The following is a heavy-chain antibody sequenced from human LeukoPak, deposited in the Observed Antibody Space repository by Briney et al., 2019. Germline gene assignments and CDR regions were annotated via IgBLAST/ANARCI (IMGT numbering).Heavy chain of an antibody. Sequence: GGSLRLSCAASGFTFSSYAMSWVRQAPGKGLEWVSAISGSGGSTYYADSVKGRFTISRDNSRDTLYLQMNSLRAEDTAVYYCAKGYYDYVWGSYYFDCWGQGTLVTVSS. D-gene: IGHD3-16*01. CDR3: AKGYYDYVWGSYYFDC. V-gene: IGHV3-23*01. CDR1: GFTFSSYA. J-gene: IGHJ4*02. CDR2: ISGSGGST.